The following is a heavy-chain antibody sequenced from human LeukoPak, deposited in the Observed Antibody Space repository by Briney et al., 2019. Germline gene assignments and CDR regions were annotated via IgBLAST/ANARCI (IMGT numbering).Heavy chain of an antibody. D-gene: IGHD1-1*01. Sequence: SQTLSLTCAVSVGSIRRSSYYCGWSRQTPGKGVGWIGSIYYSGRTHSKPSRKSRVTISEVKSKNQSSEELSAEPGAGTAVHYCVHDQSYGMDVWGQRTTVTVS. V-gene: IGHV4-39*01. CDR3: VHDQSYGMDV. J-gene: IGHJ6*02. CDR1: VGSIRRSSYY. CDR2: IYYSGRT.